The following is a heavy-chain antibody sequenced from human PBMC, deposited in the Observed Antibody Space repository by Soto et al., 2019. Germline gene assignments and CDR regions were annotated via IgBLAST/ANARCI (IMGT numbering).Heavy chain of an antibody. V-gene: IGHV4-4*02. J-gene: IGHJ6*03. CDR2: IYHSGST. Sequence: PSETLSLTCAVSSGSISSSNWWSWVRQPPGKGLEWIGEIYHSGSTNYNPSLKSRVTISVDKSKNQFSLKLSSVTAADTAVYYCARALKDIVVVPADPPYYYYYMDVWGKGTTVTVSS. D-gene: IGHD2-2*01. CDR3: ARALKDIVVVPADPPYYYYYMDV. CDR1: SGSISSSNW.